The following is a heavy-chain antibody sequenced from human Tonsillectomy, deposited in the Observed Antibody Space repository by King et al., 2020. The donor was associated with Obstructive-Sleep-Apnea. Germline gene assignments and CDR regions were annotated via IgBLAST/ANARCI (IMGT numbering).Heavy chain of an antibody. V-gene: IGHV3-7*03. CDR3: VRRYCSSTSCYFNY. CDR1: EFSFSSYW. CDR2: IKQDGSEK. J-gene: IGHJ4*02. Sequence: VQLVESGGGLVQPGGSLRLSCAASEFSFSSYWMSWVRQAPGKGLEWVANIKQDGSEKYYVDSVKGRFTISRDNAKNSLYLQMNSLRAEDTAVYYCVRRYCSSTSCYFNYWGQGTLVTVSS. D-gene: IGHD2-2*01.